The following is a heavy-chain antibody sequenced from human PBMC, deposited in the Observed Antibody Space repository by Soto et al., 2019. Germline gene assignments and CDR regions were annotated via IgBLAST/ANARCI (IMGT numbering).Heavy chain of an antibody. J-gene: IGHJ6*02. CDR1: GFPFSSYS. CDR3: ARERPNGINEACLDV. D-gene: IGHD1-1*01. V-gene: IGHV3-48*02. Sequence: LRLSCAASGFPFSSYSMNWVRQAPGKGLEWVSYISSSSSTIYYADSVKGRFTISRDNAKNSLYLQMNSLRDEDTAVYYCARERPNGINEACLDVWGQGTTVTVAS. CDR2: ISSSSSTI.